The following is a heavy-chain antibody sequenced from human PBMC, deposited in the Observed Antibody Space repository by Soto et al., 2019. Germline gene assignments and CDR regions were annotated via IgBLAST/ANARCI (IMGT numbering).Heavy chain of an antibody. D-gene: IGHD2-8*01. CDR1: GYTLTELS. V-gene: IGHV1-24*01. Sequence: GKVSCKVSGYTLTELSMHWVRQAPGKGLEWMGGFDPEDGETIYAQKFQGRVTMTEDTSTDTAYMELSSLRSEDTAVYYCATGPMVYDKGCAFDIWGQGTMVTVSS. CDR3: ATGPMVYDKGCAFDI. J-gene: IGHJ3*02. CDR2: FDPEDGET.